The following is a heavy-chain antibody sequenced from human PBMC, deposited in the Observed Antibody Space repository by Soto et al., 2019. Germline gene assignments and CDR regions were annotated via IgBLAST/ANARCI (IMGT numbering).Heavy chain of an antibody. CDR2: MNPNSGNT. D-gene: IGHD6-19*01. CDR1: GYTFTSYD. J-gene: IGHJ4*02. Sequence: QVQLVQSGAEVKKPGASVKVSCKASGYTFTSYDINWVRQATGQGLEWMGWMNPNSGNTGYAQKFQGRVTMTRNSSISTAYMELSSLRSEDTAVYYCAREGNIAVAGRRGRGFDYWGQGTLVTVSS. V-gene: IGHV1-8*01. CDR3: AREGNIAVAGRRGRGFDY.